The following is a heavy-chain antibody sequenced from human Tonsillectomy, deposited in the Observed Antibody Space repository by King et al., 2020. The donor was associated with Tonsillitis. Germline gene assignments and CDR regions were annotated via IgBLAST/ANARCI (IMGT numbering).Heavy chain of an antibody. CDR1: GFTFSSYA. CDR3: ARGMTSLLPDALDI. Sequence: VQLVESGGGLVQPAGSLRLSCAASGFTFSSYAMTWVRQAPGKGLEWGSVIRGRGGSTFYADSVKGRFTISRDNSKNTLYLQMNSLRAEDTAVYYCARGMTSLLPDALDIWGQGTMVTVSS. D-gene: IGHD2-15*01. V-gene: IGHV3-23*04. J-gene: IGHJ3*02. CDR2: IRGRGGST.